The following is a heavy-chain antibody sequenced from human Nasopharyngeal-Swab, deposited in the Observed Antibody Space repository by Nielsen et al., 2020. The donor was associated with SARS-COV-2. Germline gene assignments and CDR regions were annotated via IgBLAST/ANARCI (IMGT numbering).Heavy chain of an antibody. CDR2: ISTTSSSI. Sequence: GESLKISCAASGFTFSSYHMNWVGQAPGKGLEWVSYISTTSSSIYYADSVKGRFTISRDNAKNSLYLQMNSLRDEDTAVYYCARDGTGYYTYFQHWGQGTLVTVSS. CDR1: GFTFSSYH. CDR3: ARDGTGYYTYFQH. D-gene: IGHD3/OR15-3a*01. V-gene: IGHV3-48*02. J-gene: IGHJ1*01.